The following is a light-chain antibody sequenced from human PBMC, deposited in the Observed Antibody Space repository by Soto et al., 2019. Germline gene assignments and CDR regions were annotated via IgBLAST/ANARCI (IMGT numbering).Light chain of an antibody. CDR3: QSYDSSNRV. CDR2: EDN. CDR1: SGSIASNY. J-gene: IGLJ3*02. V-gene: IGLV6-57*03. Sequence: NFMLTQPHSVSESPGQTVTISCTRSSGSIASNYVQWYQQRPGSAPTTVIYEDNQRPSGVPDRFSGSIDRSSNSASLTISGLKTEDEADYYCQSYDSSNRVFGGGTKVTVL.